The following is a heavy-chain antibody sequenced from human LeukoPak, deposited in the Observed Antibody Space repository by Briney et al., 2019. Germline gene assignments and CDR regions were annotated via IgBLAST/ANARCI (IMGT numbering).Heavy chain of an antibody. CDR3: ARPAHYYDSSGYSLGD. D-gene: IGHD3-22*01. J-gene: IGHJ4*02. CDR1: GYSFTSYW. Sequence: GESLRISCKGSGYSFTSYWISWVRQMPGKGLEWMGRIDPSDSYTNYSPSFQGHVTISADKSISTAYLQWSSLKAPDTAMYYCARPAHYYDSSGYSLGDWGQGTLVTVSS. V-gene: IGHV5-10-1*01. CDR2: IDPSDSYT.